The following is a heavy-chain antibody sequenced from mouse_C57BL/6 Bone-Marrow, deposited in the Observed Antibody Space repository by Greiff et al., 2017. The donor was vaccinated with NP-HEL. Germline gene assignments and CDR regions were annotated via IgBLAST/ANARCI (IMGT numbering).Heavy chain of an antibody. Sequence: EVKLVESGPELVKPGASVKIPCKASGYTFTDYNMDWVKQSHGKSLEWIGDINPNNGGTIYNQKFKGKATLTVDKSSSTAYMELRSLTSEDTAVYYCARSVYYDYPAWFAYWGQGTLVTVSA. V-gene: IGHV1-18*01. J-gene: IGHJ3*01. CDR3: ARSVYYDYPAWFAY. CDR2: INPNNGGT. CDR1: GYTFTDYN. D-gene: IGHD2-4*01.